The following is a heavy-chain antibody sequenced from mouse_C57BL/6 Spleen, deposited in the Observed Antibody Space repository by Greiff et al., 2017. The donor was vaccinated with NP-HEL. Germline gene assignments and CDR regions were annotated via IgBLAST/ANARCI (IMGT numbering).Heavy chain of an antibody. CDR1: GYTFTSYW. CDR3: ARSHYDYPYYFDY. Sequence: QVHVKQPGAELVKPGASVKMSCKASGYTFTSYWITWVKQRPGQGLEWIGDIYPGSGSTNYNEKFKSKATLTVDTSSSTAYMQLSSLTSEDSAVYYCARSHYDYPYYFDYWGQGTTLTVSS. CDR2: IYPGSGST. D-gene: IGHD2-4*01. V-gene: IGHV1-55*01. J-gene: IGHJ2*01.